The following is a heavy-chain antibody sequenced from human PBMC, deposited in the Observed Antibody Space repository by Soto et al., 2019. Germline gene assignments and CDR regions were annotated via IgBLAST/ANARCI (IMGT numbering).Heavy chain of an antibody. J-gene: IGHJ6*02. CDR2: ISSSSSTI. Sequence: GGSLRLSCAASGFTFSSYSMNWVRQAPGKGLEWVSYISSSSSTIYYADSVKGRFTISRDNAKNSLYLQMNSLRAEDTAVYYGARDGYGDFYGMDFWGQGTTVTVSS. CDR3: ARDGYGDFYGMDF. CDR1: GFTFSSYS. V-gene: IGHV3-48*01. D-gene: IGHD4-17*01.